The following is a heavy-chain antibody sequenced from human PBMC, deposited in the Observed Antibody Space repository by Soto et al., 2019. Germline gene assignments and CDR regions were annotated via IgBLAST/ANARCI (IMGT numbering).Heavy chain of an antibody. CDR1: GFTFSTYG. V-gene: IGHV3-30*03. D-gene: IGHD5-18*01. J-gene: IGHJ4*02. CDR3: ARDSVDTAMVRFDQ. Sequence: GGSLRLSCAASGFTFSTYGMHWVRQGPGKGLEWVAVISYDGSNEYYVDSVKGRFTISRDNSRATLFLQMNSLRPEDTAVYYCARDSVDTAMVRFDQWGQGTLVTVSS. CDR2: ISYDGSNE.